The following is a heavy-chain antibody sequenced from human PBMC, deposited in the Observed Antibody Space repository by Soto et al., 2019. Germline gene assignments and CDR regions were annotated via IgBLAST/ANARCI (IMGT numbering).Heavy chain of an antibody. V-gene: IGHV1-46*01. CDR1: GYTFTSYY. Sequence: ASVKVSCKASGYTFTSYYMHWVRQAPGQGLEWMGIINPSGGSTSYAQKFQGRVTMTRDTSTSTVYMELSSLRSEDTAVYYCARERQQLATPFYFDYWGQGTLVTVS. D-gene: IGHD6-13*01. CDR3: ARERQQLATPFYFDY. J-gene: IGHJ4*02. CDR2: INPSGGST.